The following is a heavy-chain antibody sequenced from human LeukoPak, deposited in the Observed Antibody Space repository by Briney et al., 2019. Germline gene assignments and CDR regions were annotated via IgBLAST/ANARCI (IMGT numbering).Heavy chain of an antibody. V-gene: IGHV1-2*02. CDR3: ARGAYYDYVWGSYRPEGFDY. J-gene: IGHJ4*02. CDR2: INPNSGGT. D-gene: IGHD3-16*02. CDR1: GYTFTGYY. Sequence: ASVKVSCKASGYTFTGYYMHWVRQAPGQGLEWMGWINPNSGGTNYAQKFQGRVTMTRDTSISTAYMELSRLRSDDTAVYYWARGAYYDYVWGSYRPEGFDYWGQGTLGTVSS.